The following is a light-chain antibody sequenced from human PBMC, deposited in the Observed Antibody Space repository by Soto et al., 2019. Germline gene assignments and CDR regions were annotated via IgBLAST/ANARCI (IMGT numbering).Light chain of an antibody. CDR3: QHCNSYSVA. J-gene: IGKJ1*01. V-gene: IGKV1-5*03. CDR2: KAS. CDR1: QTISSW. Sequence: DIPMTQSPSTRSGSVGDRVTITCRASQTISSWLAWYQQKPGKAPKLLIYKASTLKSGVPSRFSGSGSGTEFTLTISSLQPDDFATYYCQHCNSYSVAFGQWTKVELK.